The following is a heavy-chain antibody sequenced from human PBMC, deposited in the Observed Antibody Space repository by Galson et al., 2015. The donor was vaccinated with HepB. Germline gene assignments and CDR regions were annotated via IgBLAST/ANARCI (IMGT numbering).Heavy chain of an antibody. J-gene: IGHJ3*02. Sequence: SVKVSCKASGYTFTSYAMNWVRQAPGQGLEWMGWINTNTGNPTYAQGFTGRFVFSLDTSVSTAYLQISSLKAEDTAVYYCARDLGRWERDAFDIWGQGTMVTVSS. CDR1: GYTFTSYA. CDR2: INTNTGNP. D-gene: IGHD1-26*01. V-gene: IGHV7-4-1*02. CDR3: ARDLGRWERDAFDI.